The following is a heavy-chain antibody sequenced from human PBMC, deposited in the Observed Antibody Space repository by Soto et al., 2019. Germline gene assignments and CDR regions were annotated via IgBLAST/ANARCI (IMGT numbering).Heavy chain of an antibody. CDR3: ARDLWVEPELYYYGMDV. Sequence: QVQLQESGPGLVRPSQTLSLTCTVSGDSISSADYYWSWIRQTPGKGLEWIGHIFYSGTTYYNPSLKSRLTISVDTSKNHFSLRLTSVTAADTAVYYCARDLWVEPELYYYGMDVWGQGPTVTVSS. CDR2: IFYSGTT. J-gene: IGHJ6*02. CDR1: GDSISSADYY. V-gene: IGHV4-30-4*01. D-gene: IGHD1-1*01.